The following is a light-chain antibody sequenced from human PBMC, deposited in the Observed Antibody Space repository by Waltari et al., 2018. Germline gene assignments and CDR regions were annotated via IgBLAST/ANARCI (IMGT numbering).Light chain of an antibody. CDR1: SSDVGDYNS. CDR3: CSYAGTYTYV. J-gene: IGLJ1*01. CDR2: DVN. V-gene: IGLV2-11*01. Sequence: QSALTQPRSVSGSPGQSVTISCTGTSSDVGDYNSVSWYQHHPGKVPKLMIYDVNKRPAGVPDRFSGSKSGSTASLTISGLQVDDEADYYCCSYAGTYTYVVGTGTEVTVL.